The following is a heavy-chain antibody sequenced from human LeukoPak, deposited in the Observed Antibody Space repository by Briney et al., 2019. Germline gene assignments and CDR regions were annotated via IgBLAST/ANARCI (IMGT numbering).Heavy chain of an antibody. CDR1: GFTFDDYS. CDR3: AKATGEGYFDY. J-gene: IGHJ4*02. D-gene: IGHD3-16*01. V-gene: IGHV3-43*01. CDR2: ISWDGGST. Sequence: GGSLRLSCTASGFTFDDYSMHWVRHAPGQGLELVSIISWDGGSTYYANSVKGRLSISRDDSNNFLYLQMNSLRTEDTALYYCAKATGEGYFDYWGQGTLVTVSS.